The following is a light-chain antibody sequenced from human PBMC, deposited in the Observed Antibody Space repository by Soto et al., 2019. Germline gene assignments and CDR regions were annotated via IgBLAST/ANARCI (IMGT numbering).Light chain of an antibody. CDR1: QSVRSNY. V-gene: IGKV3-20*01. J-gene: IGKJ2*01. Sequence: NVLTQSPGTLSLSPGERVTLSCRASQSVRSNYLAWYQQKPGQAPRLLIYGASSRATGIPDRFSGSGSATDFVLTISRLEPEDFAVYYCQQYGSPPYTFGQGTKLEIK. CDR3: QQYGSPPYT. CDR2: GAS.